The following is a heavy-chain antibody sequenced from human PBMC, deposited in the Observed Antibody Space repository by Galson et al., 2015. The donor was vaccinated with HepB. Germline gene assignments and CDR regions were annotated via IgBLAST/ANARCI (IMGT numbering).Heavy chain of an antibody. V-gene: IGHV4-34*01. CDR1: GGSFSGYY. CDR2: INHSGST. J-gene: IGHJ5*02. CDR3: ARGGLGFWFDP. Sequence: SETLSLTCAVYGGSFSGYYWSWIRQPPGKGLEWIGEINHSGSTNYNPSLKSRVTISVDTSKNQFSLKLSSVTAADTAVYYCARGGLGFWFDPWGQGTLVTVSS. D-gene: IGHD1-26*01.